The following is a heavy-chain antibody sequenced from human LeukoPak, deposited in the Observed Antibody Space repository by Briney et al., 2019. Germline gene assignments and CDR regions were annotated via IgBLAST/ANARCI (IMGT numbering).Heavy chain of an antibody. V-gene: IGHV3-74*01. Sequence: GWSVRLSCAASGFTFSSYWMHWVRRAPGKGLVWVSRINSDGSSTTYADSVKGRFTISRDNAKNTLYLQMNSLRAEDTAVYYCAKDRGYYDSCGPGGLDYWGQGALVTVSS. CDR2: INSDGSST. CDR3: AKDRGYYDSCGPGGLDY. CDR1: GFTFSSYW. J-gene: IGHJ4*02. D-gene: IGHD3-22*01.